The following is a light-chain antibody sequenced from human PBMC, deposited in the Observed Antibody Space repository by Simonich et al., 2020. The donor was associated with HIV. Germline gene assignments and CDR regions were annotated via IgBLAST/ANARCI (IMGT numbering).Light chain of an antibody. CDR2: CAS. Sequence: EIVMAQFPATLSESTGESATIFCRASQSVSSNLAWYQQTPGQAPRLLIYCASTRASGVPARFSCSGSGTDFTLTISRLEPEDFAVYYCQQYGSSLTFGGGTKVEIK. CDR3: QQYGSSLT. J-gene: IGKJ4*01. V-gene: IGKV3-15*01. CDR1: QSVSSN.